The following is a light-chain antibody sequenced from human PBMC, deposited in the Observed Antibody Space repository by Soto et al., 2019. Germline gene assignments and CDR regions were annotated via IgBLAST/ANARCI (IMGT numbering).Light chain of an antibody. J-gene: IGLJ2*01. CDR2: DVN. V-gene: IGLV2-14*03. Sequence: QSVLTQPASVSGSPGQSITISCTGTSNDIGAYNFVSWYQQHPGKAPKLMLYDVNIRPSGVSNRFSGSKSGNTASLTISGLQAEDEADYYCTSWTTSTTMIFGGGTKVTV. CDR1: SNDIGAYNF. CDR3: TSWTTSTTMI.